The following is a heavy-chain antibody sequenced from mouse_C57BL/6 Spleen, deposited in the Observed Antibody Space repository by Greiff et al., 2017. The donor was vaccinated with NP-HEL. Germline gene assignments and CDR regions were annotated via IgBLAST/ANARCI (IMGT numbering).Heavy chain of an antibody. Sequence: VQLQQSGPELVKPGASVKISCKASGYAFSSSWMNRVKQRPGKGLEWIGRIYPGDGDTNYNGKFKGKATLTADKSSSTAYMQLSSLTSEDSAVYFCARRGYSNLDYWGQGTTLTVSS. CDR2: IYPGDGDT. V-gene: IGHV1-82*01. J-gene: IGHJ2*01. CDR3: ARRGYSNLDY. D-gene: IGHD2-5*01. CDR1: GYAFSSSW.